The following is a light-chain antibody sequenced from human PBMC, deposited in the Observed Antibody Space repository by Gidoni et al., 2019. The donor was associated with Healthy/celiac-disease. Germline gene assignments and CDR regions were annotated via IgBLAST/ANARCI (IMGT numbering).Light chain of an antibody. Sequence: SYELTPPPSVSVSPGQTASITCSGDKLGDKYACWYQQKPGQSPLLVIYQDSKRPSGIPERFSGSNSGNTATLTISGTQAMDEADYYCQAWDSSTEGVFGTGTKVTVL. J-gene: IGLJ1*01. CDR1: KLGDKY. V-gene: IGLV3-1*01. CDR2: QDS. CDR3: QAWDSSTEGV.